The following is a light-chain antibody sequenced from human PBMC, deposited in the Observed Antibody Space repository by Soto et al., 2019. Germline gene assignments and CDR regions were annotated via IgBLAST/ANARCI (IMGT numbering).Light chain of an antibody. J-gene: IGLJ3*02. CDR3: LLYLGGGIWV. CDR1: SGPVFTSSY. V-gene: IGLV8-61*01. Sequence: QAVVTQEPSFSVSPGGTVTLTCGLSSGPVFTSSYPNWYQQTPGQAPRTLIFNTNTRSSGVPDRFSGSILGDKAALTITGAQADDDSYYYCLLYLGGGIWVFDGGTKVTVL. CDR2: NTN.